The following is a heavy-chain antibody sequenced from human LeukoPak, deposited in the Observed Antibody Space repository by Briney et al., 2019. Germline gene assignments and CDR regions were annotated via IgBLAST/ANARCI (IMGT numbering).Heavy chain of an antibody. CDR3: AKDGGERLDYYYGMDV. V-gene: IGHV3-30*18. CDR1: GFTFSSYG. CDR2: ISYDGSNK. J-gene: IGHJ6*04. D-gene: IGHD1-1*01. Sequence: GGSLRLSCAASGFTFSSYGMHWVRQAPGKGLEWVAVISYDGSNKYYADSVKGRFTISRDNSKNTLYLQMNSLRAEDTAVYYCAKDGGERLDYYYGMDVWGKGTTVTVSS.